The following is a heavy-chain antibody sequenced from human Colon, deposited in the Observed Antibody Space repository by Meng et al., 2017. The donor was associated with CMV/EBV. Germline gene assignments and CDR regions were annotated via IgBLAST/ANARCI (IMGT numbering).Heavy chain of an antibody. J-gene: IGHJ4*02. V-gene: IGHV3-15*01. CDR3: TTMGGYDKDY. CDR2: IKSKSDGATT. D-gene: IGHD5-12*01. CDR1: EFTFSNAW. Sequence: GGSLRLSCAASEFTFSNAWMTWVRQAPGKGLEWVDRIKSKSDGATTEYAAPVKGRFAISRDEVKNTLHLDMNNLKTEDTGVYYCTTMGGYDKDYWGQGTLVTVSS.